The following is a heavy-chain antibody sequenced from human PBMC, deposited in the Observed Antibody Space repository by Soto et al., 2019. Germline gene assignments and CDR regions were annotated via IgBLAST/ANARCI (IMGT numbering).Heavy chain of an antibody. Sequence: SKGIEWLGRTYYRSKWYNDYAESVKSRITINPDTSKNQFSLHLNSVTPEDTAVYYCVRLIGNCWVDFWGLRTLVTVSS. J-gene: IGHJ4*01. V-gene: IGHV6-1*01. D-gene: IGHD2-15*01. CDR2: TYYRSKWYN. CDR3: VRLIGNCWVDF.